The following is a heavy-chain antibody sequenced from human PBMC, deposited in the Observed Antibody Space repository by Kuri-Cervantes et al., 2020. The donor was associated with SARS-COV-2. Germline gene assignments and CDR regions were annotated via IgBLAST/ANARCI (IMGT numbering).Heavy chain of an antibody. CDR1: GGSISSSTYH. CDR2: IYDSGST. Sequence: SETLSLTCTVSGGSISSSTYHWGWIRQPPGKGLEWIGTIYDSGSTYYNPSLESRVAISVDTSKNQFSLKLSSVTAADTAVYYCASQRFLEWLPLGAFDVWGQGTMVTVSS. CDR3: ASQRFLEWLPLGAFDV. D-gene: IGHD3-3*01. J-gene: IGHJ3*01. V-gene: IGHV4-39*01.